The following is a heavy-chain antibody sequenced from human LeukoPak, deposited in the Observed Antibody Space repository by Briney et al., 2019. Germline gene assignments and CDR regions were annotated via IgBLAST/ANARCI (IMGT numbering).Heavy chain of an antibody. CDR3: VRDSTLYYDFWSDVPSGFDP. CDR2: IIPVLEKA. D-gene: IGHD3-3*01. J-gene: IGHJ5*02. V-gene: IGHV1-69*13. CDR1: GGTLSSYA. Sequence: ASVKVSCKASGGTLSSYAIGWVRQAPGQGLEWVGGIIPVLEKAKYAQKFQGRVTITADESTNTAYMELSSLRSEDTAVYYCVRDSTLYYDFWSDVPSGFDPWGQGTLVTVSS.